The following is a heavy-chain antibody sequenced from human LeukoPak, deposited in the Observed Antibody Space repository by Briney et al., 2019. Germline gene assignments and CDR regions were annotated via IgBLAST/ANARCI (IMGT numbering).Heavy chain of an antibody. D-gene: IGHD3-10*01. CDR2: ISSSSSYI. V-gene: IGHV3-21*01. CDR1: GFTFSSYE. Sequence: GGSLRLSCAASGFTFSSYEMNWVRQAPGKGLEWVSSISSSSSYIYYADSVKGRFTISRDNAKNSLYLQMNSLRAEDTAAYYCARARYYYGSGSYPTDYWGQGTLVTVSS. J-gene: IGHJ4*02. CDR3: ARARYYYGSGSYPTDY.